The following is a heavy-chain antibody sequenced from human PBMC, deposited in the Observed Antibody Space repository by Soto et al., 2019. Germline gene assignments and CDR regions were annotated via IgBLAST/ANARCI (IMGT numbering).Heavy chain of an antibody. CDR2: MNPNSGNT. J-gene: IGHJ4*02. CDR3: ARTLYGDNVDY. D-gene: IGHD4-17*01. CDR1: GYTFTSYD. V-gene: IGHV1-8*01. Sequence: QVQLVQAGAEVKKPGASVKVSCKASGYTFTSYDINWVRQATGQGLEWMGWMNPNSGNTGYVQKFQGRVTMTRKTSISTAYRELRSLRSEATAVYYCARTLYGDNVDYWGQGTLVTVSS.